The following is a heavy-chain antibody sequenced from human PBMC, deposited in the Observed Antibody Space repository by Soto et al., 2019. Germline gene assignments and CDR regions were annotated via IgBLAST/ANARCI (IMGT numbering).Heavy chain of an antibody. Sequence: PSETLSLTXAVYGGSFSGYYWSWIRQPPGKGLEWIGEINHSGSTNYNPSLKSRVTISVDTSKNQFSLKLSSVTAADTAVYYCACPAGTGYYNDFDYWGQGTLVTVSS. CDR1: GGSFSGYY. J-gene: IGHJ4*02. CDR2: INHSGST. CDR3: ACPAGTGYYNDFDY. V-gene: IGHV4-34*01. D-gene: IGHD3-9*01.